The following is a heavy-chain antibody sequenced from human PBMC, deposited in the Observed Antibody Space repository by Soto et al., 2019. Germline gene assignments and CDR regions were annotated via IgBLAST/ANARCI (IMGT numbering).Heavy chain of an antibody. CDR1: GYTFTGYY. CDR2: INPNSGGT. V-gene: IGHV1-2*04. J-gene: IGHJ6*02. Sequence: GASVKVSCKASGYTFTGYYMHWVRQAPGQGLEWMGWINPNSGGTNYAQKLQGWVTMTRDTSISTAYMELSRLRSDDTAVYYCARDKRIQLWATQYYYYYYGMDVWGQGTTVTVSS. CDR3: ARDKRIQLWATQYYYYYYGMDV. D-gene: IGHD5-18*01.